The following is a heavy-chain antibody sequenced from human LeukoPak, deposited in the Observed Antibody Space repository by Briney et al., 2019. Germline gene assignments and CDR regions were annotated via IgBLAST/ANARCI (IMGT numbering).Heavy chain of an antibody. CDR2: ISYGGSNT. CDR1: GFTFSSYA. D-gene: IGHD3-3*01. J-gene: IGHJ3*02. CDR3: PRTNQPRSYYDFWSGYHNLDAFDI. Sequence: GGSLRLSCAASGFTFSSYAMHWVRQAPGKGLEWVAGISYGGSNTYYGDSMKGRFTISRDNSKNTLYLQMNRLRAEDTAVYYCPRTNQPRSYYDFWSGYHNLDAFDIWGQGTMVTVSS. V-gene: IGHV3-30*04.